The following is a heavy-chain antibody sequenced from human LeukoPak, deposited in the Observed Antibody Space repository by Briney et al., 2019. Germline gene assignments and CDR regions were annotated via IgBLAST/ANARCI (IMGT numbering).Heavy chain of an antibody. CDR2: IYTSGST. D-gene: IGHD1-14*01. Sequence: PSETLSLTCTVSGGSISSGSYYWSWIRQPAGKGLEWIGRIYTSGSTNYNPSLKSRVTISVDTSKNQFSLKLSSVTAADTAVYYCARDRPNPKHYYYYYTDVWGKGTTVTVSS. V-gene: IGHV4-61*02. CDR3: ARDRPNPKHYYYYYTDV. J-gene: IGHJ6*03. CDR1: GGSISSGSYY.